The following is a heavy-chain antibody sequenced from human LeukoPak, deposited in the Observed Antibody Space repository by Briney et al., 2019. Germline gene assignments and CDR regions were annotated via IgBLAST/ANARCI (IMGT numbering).Heavy chain of an antibody. Sequence: GGSLRLSCSASGFTFSSYWMHWLRQAPGNGLVWVSRINNDGTTTIYADSVKGRFTISRDNAKNTLYLQMNSLRAEDTAVYYCPRGYILVGGHNADFDYWGQGTLVTVSS. D-gene: IGHD2-2*02. V-gene: IGHV3-74*01. J-gene: IGHJ4*02. CDR1: GFTFSSYW. CDR2: INNDGTTT. CDR3: PRGYILVGGHNADFDY.